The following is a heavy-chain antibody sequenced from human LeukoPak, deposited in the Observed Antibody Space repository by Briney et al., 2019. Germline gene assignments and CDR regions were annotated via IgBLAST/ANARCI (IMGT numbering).Heavy chain of an antibody. CDR2: IKRDGSGE. Sequence: GGSLRLSCAASGFILGSRWMSWVRQAPGKGLEWVASIKRDGSGEYYLDSVKGRFTISRDNAKNSLYLQMNSLRAEDTAVYYCASLLGDKTIFDYWGQGTLVTVSS. D-gene: IGHD3-10*01. CDR1: GFILGSRW. J-gene: IGHJ4*02. CDR3: ASLLGDKTIFDY. V-gene: IGHV3-7*01.